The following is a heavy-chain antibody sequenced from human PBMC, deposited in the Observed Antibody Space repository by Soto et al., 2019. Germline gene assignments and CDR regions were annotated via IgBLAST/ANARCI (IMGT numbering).Heavy chain of an antibody. J-gene: IGHJ3*02. Sequence: ASVKVSCKASGYTFTGYYMHWVRQAPGQGLEWMGWINPNSGGTNYAQKFQGWVTMTRDTSISTAYMELSRLRSDDTAVYYCAREADGCSGGSCYQLDAFAIWGQGTMVTVSS. V-gene: IGHV1-2*04. CDR2: INPNSGGT. D-gene: IGHD2-15*01. CDR1: GYTFTGYY. CDR3: AREADGCSGGSCYQLDAFAI.